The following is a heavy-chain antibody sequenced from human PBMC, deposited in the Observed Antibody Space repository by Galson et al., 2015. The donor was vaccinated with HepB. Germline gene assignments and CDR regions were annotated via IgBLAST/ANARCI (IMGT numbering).Heavy chain of an antibody. CDR2: IDPSGGTT. CDR3: AGNYYGSGSNHNAFDI. Sequence: SVKVSCKASGYTFTSYYMHWVRQAPGQGLEWMGIIDPSGGTTSYAQRLQGRVTMTRDTSTSTVYMELSSLRSEDTAVYYCAGNYYGSGSNHNAFDIWGQGTMVTVSS. CDR1: GYTFTSYY. V-gene: IGHV1-46*04. J-gene: IGHJ3*02. D-gene: IGHD3-10*01.